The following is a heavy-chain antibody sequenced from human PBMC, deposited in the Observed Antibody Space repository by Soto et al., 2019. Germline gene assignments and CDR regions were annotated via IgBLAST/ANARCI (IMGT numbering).Heavy chain of an antibody. CDR3: ARMGRRDGYNLGLDY. Sequence: EVQPVESGEGLVQPGGSLRLSCAASGFTFSSYAMHWVRQAPGKGLEYVSAISSNGGSTYYADSVKGRFTISRDNSKNTLYLQMGSLRAEDMAVYYCARMGRRDGYNLGLDYWGQGTLVTVSS. CDR1: GFTFSSYA. CDR2: ISSNGGST. V-gene: IGHV3-64*02. D-gene: IGHD5-12*01. J-gene: IGHJ4*02.